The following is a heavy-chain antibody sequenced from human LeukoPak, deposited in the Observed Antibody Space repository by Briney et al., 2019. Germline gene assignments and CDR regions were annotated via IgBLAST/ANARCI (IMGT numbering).Heavy chain of an antibody. CDR2: IYSGDST. J-gene: IGHJ6*02. CDR1: GFIVSSKD. CDR3: VGRPYYYYGMDV. Sequence: GSLRLSCAASGFIVSSKDMSWVRQATGKGLECVAAIYSGDSTYYPDSVKGRFSISRDNSKNTLYLQMSSLRAEDTAIYYCVGRPYYYYGMDVWGQGTTVTVSS. V-gene: IGHV3-53*01.